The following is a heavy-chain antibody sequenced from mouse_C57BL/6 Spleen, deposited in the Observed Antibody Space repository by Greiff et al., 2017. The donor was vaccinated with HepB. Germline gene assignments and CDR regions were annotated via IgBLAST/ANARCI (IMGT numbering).Heavy chain of an antibody. CDR1: GYTFTDYN. V-gene: IGHV1-22*01. CDR2: INPNNGGT. J-gene: IGHJ4*01. D-gene: IGHD1-1*01. CDR3: AREGYGSLYAMDY. Sequence: VQLQQSGPELVKPGASVKMSCKASGYTFTDYNMHWVKQSHGKSLEWIGYINPNNGGTSYNQKFKGKATLTVNKSSSTAYMELRSLTSEDSAVYYCAREGYGSLYAMDYWGQGTSVTVSS.